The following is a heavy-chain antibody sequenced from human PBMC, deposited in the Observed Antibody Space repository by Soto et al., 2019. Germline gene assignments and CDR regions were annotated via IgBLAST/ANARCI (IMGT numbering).Heavy chain of an antibody. Sequence: GASVKVSCKASGYTFTSYGISWVRQAPGQGLEWMGWISAYNGNTNYAQKLQGRVTMTTDTSTSTAYMELRSLRSDDTAVYYCAKDDYDSSGYYYRGRVYWGQGTLVTVSS. J-gene: IGHJ4*02. V-gene: IGHV1-18*04. D-gene: IGHD3-22*01. CDR1: GYTFTSYG. CDR3: AKDDYDSSGYYYRGRVY. CDR2: ISAYNGNT.